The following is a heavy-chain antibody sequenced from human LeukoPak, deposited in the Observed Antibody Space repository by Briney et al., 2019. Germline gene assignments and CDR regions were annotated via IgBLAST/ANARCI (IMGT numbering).Heavy chain of an antibody. Sequence: PSETLSLTCTVSGGSISSYYWSWIRRPPGKGLEWIGYIYYSGGTYYNPSLKSRVTISVDTSKNQFSLKLSSVTAADTAVYYCASHSGGYAYWGQGALVTVSS. J-gene: IGHJ4*02. CDR2: IYYSGGT. D-gene: IGHD5-12*01. CDR1: GGSISSYY. CDR3: ASHSGGYAY. V-gene: IGHV4-59*12.